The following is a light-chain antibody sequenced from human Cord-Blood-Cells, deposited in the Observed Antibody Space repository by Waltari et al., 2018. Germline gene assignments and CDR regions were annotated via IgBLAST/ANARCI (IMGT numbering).Light chain of an antibody. CDR1: RLSPYY. CDR2: DKN. V-gene: IGLV3-19*01. Sequence: SSELTQDPAVSVALGQTVRITCQGDRLSPYYTNWYQQQPGKAPVLVIYDKNNRPSGIPYRFSGSSSGNTASLTITGAQAEDEADYYCNSRDSSGNHYVFGTGTKVTVL. CDR3: NSRDSSGNHYV. J-gene: IGLJ1*01.